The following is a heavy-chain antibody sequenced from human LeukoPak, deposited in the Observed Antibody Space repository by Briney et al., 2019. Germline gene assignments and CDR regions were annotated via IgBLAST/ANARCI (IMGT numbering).Heavy chain of an antibody. D-gene: IGHD2-2*01. J-gene: IGHJ3*02. CDR1: GYTFTGYY. V-gene: IGHV1-2*04. CDR3: ARGCSSTNCPGAFDI. CDR2: INPNSGGT. Sequence: ASVKVSCKTSGYTFTGYYMHWVRQAPGQGLEWMEWINPNSGGTNYAQNFQGWVTMTRDTSISTVYMELSRLRSDDMAVYYCARGCSSTNCPGAFDIWGQGTLVTVSS.